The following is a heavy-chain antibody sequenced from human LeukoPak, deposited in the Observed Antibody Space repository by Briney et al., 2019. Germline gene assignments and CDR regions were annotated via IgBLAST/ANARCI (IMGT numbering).Heavy chain of an antibody. V-gene: IGHV4-34*01. CDR1: GGSFSGYY. J-gene: IGHJ3*02. CDR3: ARGIGDPGAFDI. Sequence: SETLSLTCAVYGGSFSGYYWSWIRQPPGKGLEWIGEINHSGSTNYNPSLKSRVTISVDTSKNQFSLKLSSVTAADTAVNYCARGIGDPGAFDIWGQGTMVTVSS. D-gene: IGHD4-17*01. CDR2: INHSGST.